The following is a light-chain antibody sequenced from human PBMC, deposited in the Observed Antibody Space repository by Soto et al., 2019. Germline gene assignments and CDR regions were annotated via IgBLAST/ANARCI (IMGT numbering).Light chain of an antibody. V-gene: IGKV1-5*01. Sequence: DIQMTQSPSTLSASVGDRVTITCRASQSISGWLAWYQQKPGEAPKLLIYDASSLDSGVPSRFSGSGSGTQFTLSISSLQPDDSATYYCQQYNSYSRTSGGGTKVEIK. CDR1: QSISGW. CDR3: QQYNSYSRT. J-gene: IGKJ4*01. CDR2: DAS.